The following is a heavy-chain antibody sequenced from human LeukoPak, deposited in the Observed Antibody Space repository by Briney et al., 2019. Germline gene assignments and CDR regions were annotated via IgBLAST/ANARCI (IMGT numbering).Heavy chain of an antibody. CDR2: IYYCGST. Sequence: TSETLTLTCTVSGGSISSYYWSWIRQPPGKGLEWIGYIYYCGSTNYNPSLKSRVTISGDTSKNQFSLKLGSVTAADTAVYYCARTSYGVSGATNWFDPWGQGTLVTVSS. V-gene: IGHV4-59*01. CDR1: GGSISSYY. D-gene: IGHD4-17*01. J-gene: IGHJ5*02. CDR3: ARTSYGVSGATNWFDP.